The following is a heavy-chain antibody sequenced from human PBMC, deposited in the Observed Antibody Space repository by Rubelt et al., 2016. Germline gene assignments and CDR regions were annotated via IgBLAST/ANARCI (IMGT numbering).Heavy chain of an antibody. CDR3: AKGRRITMLTLMDV. CDR2: ISCSGGST. V-gene: IGHV3-23*02. J-gene: IGHJ6*02. D-gene: IGHD3-3*01. Sequence: VQLLESGGGLVEHGGSLRVSCAASGFTFSSYAMSCVRQAPVKGLEWVSAISCSGGSTYYEDSEKGRFTNSRDNYQNMLYLHMNSLRAEEPAVYYCAKGRRITMLTLMDVWGQGTTVTVSS. CDR1: GFTFSSYA.